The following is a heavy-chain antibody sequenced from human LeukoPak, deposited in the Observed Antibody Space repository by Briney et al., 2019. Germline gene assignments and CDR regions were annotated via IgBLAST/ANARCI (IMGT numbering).Heavy chain of an antibody. V-gene: IGHV3-23*01. D-gene: IGHD6-19*01. J-gene: IGHJ4*02. Sequence: GASLRLFCAASGFTFSSYAMSWVRQAPGKGLEWVSAISGSGGSTYYADSVKGRFTISRDNSKNTLYLQMNSLRAEDTAVYYCAKEPYSSGWYPFDYWGQGTLVTVSS. CDR1: GFTFSSYA. CDR2: ISGSGGST. CDR3: AKEPYSSGWYPFDY.